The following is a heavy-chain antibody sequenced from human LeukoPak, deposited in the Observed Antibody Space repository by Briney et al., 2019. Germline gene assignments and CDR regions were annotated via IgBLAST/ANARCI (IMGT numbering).Heavy chain of an antibody. CDR3: ARVRGSYYLDY. J-gene: IGHJ4*02. CDR1: GFTFSSYS. V-gene: IGHV3-48*01. Sequence: GGSLRLSCAASGFTFSSYSMNWVRQAPGKGLEWVSYISSSINTIYYADSVKGRFTIARDNAKNSLYLQMNSLRAEDTAVYYCARVRGSYYLDYWGQGTLVTVSS. CDR2: ISSSINTI. D-gene: IGHD1-26*01.